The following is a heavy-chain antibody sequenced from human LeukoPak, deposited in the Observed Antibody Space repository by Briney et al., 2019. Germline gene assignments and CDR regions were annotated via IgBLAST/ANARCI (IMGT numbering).Heavy chain of an antibody. Sequence: GGSLSLSFSASGFTVISNYMSWVRPAPGKGLAWVSVLYSGGSTYYADSVKGRFTISRDNSKNTLYLQMNSLRAEDTAVYYCASTYYYDSSGSRLVDYWGQGTLVTVSS. J-gene: IGHJ4*02. CDR3: ASTYYYDSSGSRLVDY. CDR2: LYSGGST. V-gene: IGHV3-53*01. CDR1: GFTVISNY. D-gene: IGHD3-22*01.